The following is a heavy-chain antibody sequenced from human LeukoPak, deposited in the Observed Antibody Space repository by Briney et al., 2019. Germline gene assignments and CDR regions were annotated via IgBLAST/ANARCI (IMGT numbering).Heavy chain of an antibody. CDR3: ARGIDCSSTSCYTGYYYYYYYMDV. Sequence: ASVKVSCKASGYTFTSYDINWVRQVTGQGLEWMGWMNPNSGNTGYAQKFQGRVTITRNTSISTAYMELSSLRSEDTAVYYCARGIDCSSTSCYTGYYYYYYYMDVWGKGTTVTVSS. CDR2: MNPNSGNT. CDR1: GYTFTSYD. V-gene: IGHV1-8*03. D-gene: IGHD2-2*02. J-gene: IGHJ6*03.